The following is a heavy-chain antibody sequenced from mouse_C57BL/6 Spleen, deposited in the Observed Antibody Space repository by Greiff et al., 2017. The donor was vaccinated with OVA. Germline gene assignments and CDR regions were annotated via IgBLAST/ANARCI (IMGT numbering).Heavy chain of an antibody. CDR2: IDPENGDT. Sequence: DVQLQESGAELVRPGASVKLSCTASGFNIKDDYMHWVKQRPEQGLEWIGWIDPENGDTEYASKFQGKATITADTSSNTAYLQLSSLTSEDTAVYYCTTRDYDGAYWGQGTLVTVSA. J-gene: IGHJ3*01. V-gene: IGHV14-4*01. CDR3: TTRDYDGAY. D-gene: IGHD2-4*01. CDR1: GFNIKDDY.